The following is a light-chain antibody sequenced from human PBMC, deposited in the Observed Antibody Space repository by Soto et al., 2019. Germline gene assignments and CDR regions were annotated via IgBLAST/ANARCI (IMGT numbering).Light chain of an antibody. CDR2: DAS. CDR1: QSISSK. Sequence: EIVMTQSPATLSVSPGERATLSCRASQSISSKLAWYQQKGGQAPRLLIYDASTRATGIPARFSGSGSGTEFTLPITSLQSEDFAVYYCQQYNNWPRTFGKGPKVEIK. V-gene: IGKV3-15*01. CDR3: QQYNNWPRT. J-gene: IGKJ1*01.